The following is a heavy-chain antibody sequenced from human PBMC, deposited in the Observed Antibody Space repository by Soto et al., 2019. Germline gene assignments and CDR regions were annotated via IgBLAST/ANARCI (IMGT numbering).Heavy chain of an antibody. D-gene: IGHD3-9*01. V-gene: IGHV3-53*01. CDR3: ASVSQLRHDYDIVSGYIRPFLYGMDV. Sequence: EVQLVESGGGLIQPGGSLRLSCAASGFTVSSNYMSWVRQAPGKGLEWVSAIYCGGSTYYADSVKGRFTISRDNSKKTLYLQMNSLRAEDTAVYYCASVSQLRHDYDIVSGYIRPFLYGMDVWGQGTTVTVSS. CDR1: GFTVSSNY. J-gene: IGHJ6*02. CDR2: IYCGGST.